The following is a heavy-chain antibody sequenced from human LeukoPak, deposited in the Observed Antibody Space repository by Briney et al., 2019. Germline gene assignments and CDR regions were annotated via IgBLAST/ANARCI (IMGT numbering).Heavy chain of an antibody. Sequence: PGGSLRLSCAASGFTFSSYSMNRVRQAPGKGLEWVSSISSSSSYIYYADSVKGRFTISRDNSKNTLYLQMNSLRAEDTAVYYCAKFQNWNYPDDYWGQGTLVTVSS. CDR2: ISSSSSYI. V-gene: IGHV3-21*04. D-gene: IGHD1-7*01. CDR3: AKFQNWNYPDDY. CDR1: GFTFSSYS. J-gene: IGHJ4*02.